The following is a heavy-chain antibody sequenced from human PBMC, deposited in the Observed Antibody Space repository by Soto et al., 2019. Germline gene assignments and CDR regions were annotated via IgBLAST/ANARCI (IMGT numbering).Heavy chain of an antibody. CDR2: IYYSGST. D-gene: IGHD6-19*01. J-gene: IGHJ4*02. Sequence: SETLSLTSTVSGGSISSSSYYWGWIRQPPGKGLEWIGSIYYSGSTYYNPSLKSRVTISVDTSKNQFSLKLSSVTAADTAVYYCAGDTKWLVRYWGQGTLVTVSS. CDR1: GGSISSSSYY. CDR3: AGDTKWLVRY. V-gene: IGHV4-39*01.